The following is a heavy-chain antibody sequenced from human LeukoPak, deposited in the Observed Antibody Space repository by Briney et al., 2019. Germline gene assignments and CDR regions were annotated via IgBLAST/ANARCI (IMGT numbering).Heavy chain of an antibody. CDR1: GFIFNNYV. CDR3: ARIGAGSSRDY. V-gene: IGHV3-23*01. Sequence: GGSLRLSCAASGFIFNNYVMNWVRQAPGKGLEWVSSISGSGVHTYYADSVKGRFTISRDNSKNTLYLQMNSLRAEDTAVYYCARIGAGSSRDYWGQGTLVTVSS. J-gene: IGHJ4*02. CDR2: ISGSGVHT. D-gene: IGHD6-13*01.